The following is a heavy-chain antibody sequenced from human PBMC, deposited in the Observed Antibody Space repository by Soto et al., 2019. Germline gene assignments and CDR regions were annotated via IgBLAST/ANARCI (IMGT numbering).Heavy chain of an antibody. CDR2: ISWNSGTR. CDR1: GCTFDDYA. D-gene: IGHD3-3*01. V-gene: IGHV3-9*01. CDR3: ATDRGIDFWSGYYRLDS. J-gene: IGHJ4*02. Sequence: EVQLEESGGGLIQPGRSLRLSCAASGCTFDDYAMHWGRQAPGKGLEWVSGISWNSGTRGYVDSVRGRFTISRDNAKHSSYMEMSSLSQQDTALYQCATDRGIDFWSGYYRLDSWGQGTLVTFSS.